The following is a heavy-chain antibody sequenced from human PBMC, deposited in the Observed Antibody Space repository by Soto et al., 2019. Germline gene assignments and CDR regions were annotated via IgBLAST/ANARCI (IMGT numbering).Heavy chain of an antibody. D-gene: IGHD5-12*01. CDR3: TRHRGYSSGYSGQDF. Sequence: QVQLVQSGAEVKKPGSSVKVSCKASGGAFGSYAINWVRQAPGQGLEWMGGIIPMFDTTNYAQRFQGRVTVTADESTSTVYLELTRLKSEDTAMYYCTRHRGYSSGYSGQDFWGQGTLVTVSS. CDR1: GGAFGSYA. V-gene: IGHV1-69*01. CDR2: IIPMFDTT. J-gene: IGHJ4*02.